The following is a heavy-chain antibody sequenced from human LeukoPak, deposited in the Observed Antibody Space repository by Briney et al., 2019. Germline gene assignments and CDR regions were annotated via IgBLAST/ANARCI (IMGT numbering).Heavy chain of an antibody. D-gene: IGHD6-13*01. J-gene: IGHJ4*02. V-gene: IGHV5-10-1*01. CDR2: IAPSDSYT. Sequence: RESLKISCKGSGYSFTSHWISWVRQMPGKGLEWVGRIAPSDSYTNYSPSFQGHVTISADKSINTAYLQWSSLKASDTAMYYCARHLRAYSSSWYFDYWGQGTLVTVSS. CDR1: GYSFTSHW. CDR3: ARHLRAYSSSWYFDY.